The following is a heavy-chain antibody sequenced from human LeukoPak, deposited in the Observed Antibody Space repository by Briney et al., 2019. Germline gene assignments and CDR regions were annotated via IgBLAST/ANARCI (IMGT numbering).Heavy chain of an antibody. CDR1: GYSFTTYH. CDR3: AREAVTIFALVRTQTTKSPHRFDP. Sequence: ASVKVSCKASGYSFTTYHMHWVRQAPGQGLEWMGIINPSGGSTNYAQNFQGRVTMTRDMSTSTVYMELSSLRSEDTAVYYCAREAVTIFALVRTQTTKSPHRFDPWGQGTLVTVSS. J-gene: IGHJ5*02. V-gene: IGHV1-46*01. CDR2: INPSGGST. D-gene: IGHD3/OR15-3a*01.